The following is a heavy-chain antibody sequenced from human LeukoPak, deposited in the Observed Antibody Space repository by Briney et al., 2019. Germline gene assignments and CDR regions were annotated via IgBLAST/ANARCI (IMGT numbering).Heavy chain of an antibody. D-gene: IGHD3-22*01. CDR3: ARDQLGGYYYDY. CDR1: GGSISSYY. CDR2: TYYSGST. Sequence: SETLSLTCTVSGGSISSYYWSWIRQPPGKGLEWIGYTYYSGSTNYNPSLKSRVTISVDTSKNQFSLKLSSVTAADTAVYYCARDQLGGYYYDYWGQGTLVTVSS. V-gene: IGHV4-59*01. J-gene: IGHJ4*02.